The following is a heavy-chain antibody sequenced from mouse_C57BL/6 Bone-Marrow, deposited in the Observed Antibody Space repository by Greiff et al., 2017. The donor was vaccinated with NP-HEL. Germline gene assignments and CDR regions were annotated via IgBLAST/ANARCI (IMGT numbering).Heavy chain of an antibody. CDR2: IYPGSGST. J-gene: IGHJ4*01. CDR3: ARWGSDYAMDY. CDR1: GYTFTSYW. V-gene: IGHV1-55*01. Sequence: VKLQQPGAELVKPGASVKMSCKASGYTFTSYWITWVKQRPGQGLEWIGDIYPGSGSTNYNEKFKSKATLTVDTSSSTAYMQLSSLTSEDSAVYYCARWGSDYAMDYWGQGTSVTVSS. D-gene: IGHD3-1*01.